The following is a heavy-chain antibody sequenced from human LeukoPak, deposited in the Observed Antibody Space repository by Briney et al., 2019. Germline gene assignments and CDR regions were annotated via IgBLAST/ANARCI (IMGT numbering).Heavy chain of an antibody. CDR2: IYYSGRT. Sequence: SETLSLTCTVSGGSISSSSYYWGWIRQPPGKGLEWIGSIYYSGRTYYNPSLKSRVTISVDTSKNHFSLKLSSVTAADTAVYYCARDFRGGYDFWSGYYTPYYFDYWGQGTLVTVSP. V-gene: IGHV4-39*07. J-gene: IGHJ4*02. CDR3: ARDFRGGYDFWSGYYTPYYFDY. D-gene: IGHD3-3*01. CDR1: GGSISSSSYY.